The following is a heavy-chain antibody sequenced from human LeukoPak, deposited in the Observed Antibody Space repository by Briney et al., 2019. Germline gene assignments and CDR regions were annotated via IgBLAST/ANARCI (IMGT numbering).Heavy chain of an antibody. CDR1: GGSISSGGYY. J-gene: IGHJ5*02. D-gene: IGHD3-9*01. V-gene: IGHV4-31*03. CDR2: IYYSGST. CDR3: ARGVLRYFARWFDP. Sequence: SQTLSLTCTVSGGSISSGGYYWSWIRQHPGKGLEWIGYIYYSGSTYYNPSLKSRVTISVDTSKNQFSLKLSSVTAADTAVYYCARGVLRYFARWFDPWGQGTLVTVSS.